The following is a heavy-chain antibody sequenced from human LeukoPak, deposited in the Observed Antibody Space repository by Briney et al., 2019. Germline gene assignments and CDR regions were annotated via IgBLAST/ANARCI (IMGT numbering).Heavy chain of an antibody. Sequence: SETLSLTCAVYGGSFSGYYWGWIRQPPGKGLEWIGSIYHSGSTYYNPSLKSRVTISVDTSKNQFSLKLSSVTAADTAVYYCARESYGTPGTRFDPWGQGTLVTVSS. D-gene: IGHD4-17*01. CDR1: GGSFSGYY. J-gene: IGHJ5*02. CDR3: ARESYGTPGTRFDP. CDR2: IYHSGST. V-gene: IGHV4-38-2*01.